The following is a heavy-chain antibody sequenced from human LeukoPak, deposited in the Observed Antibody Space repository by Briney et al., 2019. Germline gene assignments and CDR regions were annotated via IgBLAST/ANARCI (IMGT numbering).Heavy chain of an antibody. D-gene: IGHD5/OR15-5a*01. J-gene: IGHJ4*02. CDR1: GYTFTSYD. V-gene: IGHV1-8*01. Sequence: ASVKVSCKASGYTFTSYDINWVRQATGQGLEWMGWMNPNSGNTGYAQKFQGRVTMTRNTSISTAYMGLSSLRSEDTAVYYCARGQSTSSDFDYWGQGTLVTVSS. CDR3: ARGQSTSSDFDY. CDR2: MNPNSGNT.